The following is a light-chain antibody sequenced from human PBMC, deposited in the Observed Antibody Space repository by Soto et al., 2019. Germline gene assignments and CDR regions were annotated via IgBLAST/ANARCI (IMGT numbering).Light chain of an antibody. CDR2: EVS. J-gene: IGLJ1*01. V-gene: IGLV2-14*01. CDR3: TSYTSSITYV. CDR1: SSDVGGYNY. Sequence: QSALTQPASVSRSPGQSITISCTGTSSDVGGYNYVSWYQQHPGKAPKLMIYEVSNRPSGVSNRFSGSKSGNTASLTISGHQAEDEADYYCTSYTSSITYVFGTGTKLTVL.